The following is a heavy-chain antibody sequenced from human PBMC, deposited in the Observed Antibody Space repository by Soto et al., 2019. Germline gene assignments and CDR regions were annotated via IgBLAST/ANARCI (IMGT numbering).Heavy chain of an antibody. CDR2: ISSSSSTI. D-gene: IGHD2-2*03. Sequence: EVQLVESGGGLVQPGGSLRLSCAASGFTFSSYSMNWVRQAPGKGLEWVSYISSSSSTIYYADSVKGRFTISRDNAKNSLYLQMNSLRDEDTAVYYCARDGAIDAWITREDWFDPRGQGTLVTVSS. CDR3: ARDGAIDAWITREDWFDP. V-gene: IGHV3-48*02. CDR1: GFTFSSYS. J-gene: IGHJ5*02.